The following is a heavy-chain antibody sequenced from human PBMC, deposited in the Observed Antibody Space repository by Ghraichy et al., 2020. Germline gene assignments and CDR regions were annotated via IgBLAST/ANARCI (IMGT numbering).Heavy chain of an antibody. J-gene: IGHJ4*02. CDR1: GFTFSTYA. CDR3: AKDSVGMTGRRGGIDY. D-gene: IGHD3-16*01. Sequence: GGSLRLSCAASGFTFSTYAMSWVRQAPGKGLEWVSGIGGGGGTYYADSVKGRFTISRDNSKSTLYLQMNSLRAEDTALYFCAKDSVGMTGRRGGIDYWGQGTLVTVSS. CDR2: IGGGGGT. V-gene: IGHV3-23*01.